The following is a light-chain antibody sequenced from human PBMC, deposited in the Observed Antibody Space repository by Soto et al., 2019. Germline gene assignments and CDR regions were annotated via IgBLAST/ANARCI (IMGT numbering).Light chain of an antibody. J-gene: IGKJ4*01. Sequence: AIQLTQSPSSLSASVGDRVTITCRASQGISSALAWYQQKPGKTPKLLIYDASSLKSGVPSRFSGSGSGTDFTLTISSLQPEDFATYFCQQFNNYPTFGGGTKVEIK. CDR2: DAS. V-gene: IGKV1D-13*01. CDR1: QGISSA. CDR3: QQFNNYPT.